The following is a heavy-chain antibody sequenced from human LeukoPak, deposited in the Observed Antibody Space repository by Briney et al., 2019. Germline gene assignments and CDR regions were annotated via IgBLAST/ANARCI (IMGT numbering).Heavy chain of an antibody. D-gene: IGHD3-10*01. CDR1: GGTFSIYA. CDR3: ARGDGSGSYWGLAGY. V-gene: IGHV1-69*06. J-gene: IGHJ4*02. CDR2: IIPIFGTA. Sequence: SLKVSCKASGGTFSIYAISWVRQAPGQGLGWMGRIIPIFGTANYAQKFQGRVTITADKSTSTAYMELSSLRSVDTAVYYCARGDGSGSYWGLAGYWGQGTLVTVSS.